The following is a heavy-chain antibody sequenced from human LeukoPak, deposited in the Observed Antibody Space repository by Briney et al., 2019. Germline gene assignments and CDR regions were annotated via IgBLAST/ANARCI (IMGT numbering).Heavy chain of an antibody. CDR1: GGSISSYY. J-gene: IGHJ4*02. V-gene: IGHV4-4*07. CDR2: IFTSGIT. Sequence: SETLSLTCTVSGGSISSYYWSWIRQPPGKGLEWIGRIFTSGITNYNPSLKSRVTMSVDTSKNQFSLKLSSVTAVDTAVYYCHYYDSSSYPVVFDYWGQGTLVTVSS. D-gene: IGHD3-22*01. CDR3: HYYDSSSYPVVFDY.